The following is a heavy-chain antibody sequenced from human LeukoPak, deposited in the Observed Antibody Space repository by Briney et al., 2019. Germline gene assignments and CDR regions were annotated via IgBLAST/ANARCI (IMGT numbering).Heavy chain of an antibody. CDR3: ARDAIERGRTVPTY. CDR2: ISAYNGNT. Sequence: ASVKVSCKASGYTFTSYGISWVRQAPGRGLEWMGWISAYNGNTNYAQKLQGRVTMTRDTPTRTVYMELSSLRSEDTAVYYCARDAIERGRTVPTYWGQGALVTVSS. D-gene: IGHD5-12*01. J-gene: IGHJ4*02. V-gene: IGHV1-18*01. CDR1: GYTFTSYG.